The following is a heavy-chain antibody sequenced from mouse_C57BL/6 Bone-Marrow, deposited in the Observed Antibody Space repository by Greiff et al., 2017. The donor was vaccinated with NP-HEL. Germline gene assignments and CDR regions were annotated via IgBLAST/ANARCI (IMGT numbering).Heavy chain of an antibody. V-gene: IGHV1-69*01. CDR3: ARDAFAY. CDR2: IDPSDSYT. CDR1: RYTFTSYW. Sequence: QVQLQQPGAELVMPGASVKLSCKASRYTFTSYWMHWVKQRPGQGLEWIGEIDPSDSYTNYNQKFKGKSTLTVDKSSSTAYMQLSSLTSEDSAVYYCARDAFAYWGQGTLVTVSA. J-gene: IGHJ3*01.